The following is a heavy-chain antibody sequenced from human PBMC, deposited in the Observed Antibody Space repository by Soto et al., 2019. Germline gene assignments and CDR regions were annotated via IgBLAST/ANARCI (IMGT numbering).Heavy chain of an antibody. J-gene: IGHJ4*02. D-gene: IGHD6-13*01. CDR3: AKLRGGQLAQFDY. Sequence: GGSLRLSCAASGFTFSSYAMSWVRQAPGKGLEWVSAISGSGGSTYYADSVKGRFTISRDNSKNTLYLQMNSLRAEDTAVYYYAKLRGGQLAQFDYWGQGTLVTVSS. V-gene: IGHV3-23*01. CDR1: GFTFSSYA. CDR2: ISGSGGST.